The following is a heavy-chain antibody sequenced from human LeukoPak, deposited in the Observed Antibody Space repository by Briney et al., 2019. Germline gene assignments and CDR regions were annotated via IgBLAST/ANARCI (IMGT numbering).Heavy chain of an antibody. CDR2: IRHDGSNK. D-gene: IGHD3-22*01. Sequence: PGGSLRLSCAASGFTFSSYGMHWVRQAPGKGLEWVAFIRHDGSNKYYADSVKGRFTISRDNSKNTLYLQMNSLRAEDTAVYYCAKEIWRYYDSSGYSGDYWGQGTLVTVSS. V-gene: IGHV3-30*02. J-gene: IGHJ4*02. CDR3: AKEIWRYYDSSGYSGDY. CDR1: GFTFSSYG.